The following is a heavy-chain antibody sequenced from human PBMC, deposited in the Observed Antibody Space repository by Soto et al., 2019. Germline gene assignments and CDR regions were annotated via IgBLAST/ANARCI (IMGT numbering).Heavy chain of an antibody. V-gene: IGHV3-30-3*01. J-gene: IGHJ4*02. CDR3: ARCPFRWNYAYFHY. CDR1: GFTFSSYT. Sequence: GGSLRLSCAASGFTFSSYTMHWVRQAPGKGLEWVAVISYDGSNKYYADSVKGRFTISRDNSKNTLYLQMNSLRAEDTAVYYIARCPFRWNYAYFHYWGLGTLVTVSS. D-gene: IGHD3-16*01. CDR2: ISYDGSNK.